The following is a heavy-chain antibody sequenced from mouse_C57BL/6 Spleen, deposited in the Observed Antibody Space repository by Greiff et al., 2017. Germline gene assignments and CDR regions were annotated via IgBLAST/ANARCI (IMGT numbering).Heavy chain of an antibody. CDR3: ASKGRGYAMDY. D-gene: IGHD3-3*01. V-gene: IGHV1-81*01. CDR2: IYPRSGNT. CDR1: GYTFTSYG. J-gene: IGHJ4*01. Sequence: QVQLQQSGAELARPGASVKLSCKASGYTFTSYGISWVKQRTGQGLEWIGEIYPRSGNTYYNEKFKGKATLTADKSSSTAYVELRSLTTEDTAVYFCASKGRGYAMDYWGQGTSVTVSS.